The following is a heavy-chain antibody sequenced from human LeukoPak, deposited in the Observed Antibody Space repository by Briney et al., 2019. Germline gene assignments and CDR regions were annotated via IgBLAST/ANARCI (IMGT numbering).Heavy chain of an antibody. CDR3: ARDEDHNWNYRVLYY. D-gene: IGHD1-7*01. CDR2: IYYSGST. J-gene: IGHJ4*02. V-gene: IGHV4-59*12. Sequence: PSETLSLTCSVSGGSISTYYWSWIRQPPGKGLEWIGYIYYSGSTSYNPSLKSRVTISIDTSKNQFSLKLSSVTAADTAVYYCARDEDHNWNYRVLYYWGQGTLVTVSS. CDR1: GGSISTYY.